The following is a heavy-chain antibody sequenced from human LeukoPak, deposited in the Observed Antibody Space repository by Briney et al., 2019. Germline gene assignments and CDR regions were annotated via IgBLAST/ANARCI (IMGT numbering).Heavy chain of an antibody. CDR3: ARLLAVAGGDAFDI. CDR2: IYDSGST. Sequence: SETLSLTCTVSGGSISSGDYCWSWIRQPPGKGLEWIGYIYDSGSTYYNPSLKSRVTISVDTSKDQFSLRLSSVTAADTAVYYCARLLAVAGGDAFDIWGQGKMVTVSS. CDR1: GGSISSGDYC. D-gene: IGHD6-19*01. J-gene: IGHJ3*02. V-gene: IGHV4-30-4*01.